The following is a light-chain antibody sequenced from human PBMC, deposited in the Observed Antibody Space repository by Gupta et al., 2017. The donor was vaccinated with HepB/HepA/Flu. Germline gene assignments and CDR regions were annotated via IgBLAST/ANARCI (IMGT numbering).Light chain of an antibody. V-gene: IGLV1-44*01. J-gene: IGLJ2*01. CDR1: SSNIGRDT. CDR3: AAWDGSLNGWV. Sequence: QSVLTQPPSASGTPGQRVTISCSGSSSNIGRDTVNWYQQLPGTAPKLLIYSNNQRTAGVPDRLSGSKSGTSASLAISGLQSEDEADYYCAAWDGSLNGWVFGRGTKLTVL. CDR2: SNN.